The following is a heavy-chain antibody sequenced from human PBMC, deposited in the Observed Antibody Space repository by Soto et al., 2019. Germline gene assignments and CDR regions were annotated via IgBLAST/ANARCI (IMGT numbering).Heavy chain of an antibody. Sequence: EVQLAESGGGLVQPGRSLRLSCAASGFTFDDYAMHWVRQAPGKGLEWVSGISWNRGNIGYADSVKGRFTISRDNAKNSLYLQMNSLRAEDTALYYCAKGPGYCNSNSCYKGGSYFDYWGQGTLVTVSS. D-gene: IGHD2-2*01. CDR2: ISWNRGNI. CDR3: AKGPGYCNSNSCYKGGSYFDY. J-gene: IGHJ4*02. CDR1: GFTFDDYA. V-gene: IGHV3-9*01.